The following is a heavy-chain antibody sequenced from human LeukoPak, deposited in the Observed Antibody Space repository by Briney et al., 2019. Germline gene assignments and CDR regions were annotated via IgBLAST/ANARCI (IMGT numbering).Heavy chain of an antibody. V-gene: IGHV3-48*01. CDR3: ARDTILEFWSGLPYMDV. J-gene: IGHJ6*03. Sequence: GGSLRLSCAASAFTFSTYSMNWVRQAPGKGLEWVSYLSSSSTTTYYADSVKGRFIISRDNAKNTLYLQMNSLRAEDTAVYYCARDTILEFWSGLPYMDVWGKGNTVTVTS. D-gene: IGHD3-3*01. CDR2: LSSSSTTT. CDR1: AFTFSTYS.